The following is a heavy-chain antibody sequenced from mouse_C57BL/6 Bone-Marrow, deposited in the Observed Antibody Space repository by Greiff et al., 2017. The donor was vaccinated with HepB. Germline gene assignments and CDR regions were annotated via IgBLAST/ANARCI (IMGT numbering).Heavy chain of an antibody. D-gene: IGHD1-1*01. V-gene: IGHV5-4*01. Sequence: EVKLVESGGGLVKPGGSLKLSCAASGFTFSSYAMSWVRQTPEKRLEWVATISDGGSYTYYPDNVKGRFTISRDNAKNNLYLQMSHLKSEDTAMYYCERDRGWITFDYWGQGTTLTVSS. J-gene: IGHJ2*01. CDR2: ISDGGSYT. CDR1: GFTFSSYA. CDR3: ERDRGWITFDY.